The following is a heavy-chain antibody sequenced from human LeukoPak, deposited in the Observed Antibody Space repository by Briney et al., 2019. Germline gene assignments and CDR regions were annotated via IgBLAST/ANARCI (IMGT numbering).Heavy chain of an antibody. D-gene: IGHD3-22*01. V-gene: IGHV1-69*04. CDR1: GSTFSSYV. Sequence: LVKVSCKASGSTFSSYVINWVRQAPGQGLEWMGRIIPIFGIPNYTQKFQGRVTISADKSTSTVYMELSSLRSEATAVYYCTAAHDSSGYLKWYFDYWGQGTLVTVSS. CDR2: IIPIFGIP. CDR3: TAAHDSSGYLKWYFDY. J-gene: IGHJ4*02.